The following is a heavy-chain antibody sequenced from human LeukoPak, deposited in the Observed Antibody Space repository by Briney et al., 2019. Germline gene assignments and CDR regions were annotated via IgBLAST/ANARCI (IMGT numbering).Heavy chain of an antibody. CDR3: ARGYDY. CDR1: AGSISGSHYY. V-gene: IGHV4-39*01. D-gene: IGHD6-13*01. CDR2: INYSGNT. Sequence: SQSLSPTCIVSAGSISGSHYYWGWIRETPGKGLEWIGMINYSGNTYYNPSLWSRATISVDTSTNQFSLNLNSVTAADTAVYYCARGYDYWGQGTLVTVSS. J-gene: IGHJ4*02.